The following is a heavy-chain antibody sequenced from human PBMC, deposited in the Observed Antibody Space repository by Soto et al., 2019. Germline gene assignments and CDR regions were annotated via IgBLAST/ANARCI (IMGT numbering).Heavy chain of an antibody. CDR3: ARDGYDGSGSPYPAY. V-gene: IGHV4-59*01. CDR1: GCSMSEYF. Sequence: PSETLSLTCSVSGCSMSEYFWSWIRQSPGKGLEWIGYIYYLGSTDYNPSLKSRVTISVDTSKRQFSLWLTSVTAADTAVYYCARDGYDGSGSPYPAYWGPGTQVTVSS. J-gene: IGHJ4*02. D-gene: IGHD3-10*01. CDR2: IYYLGST.